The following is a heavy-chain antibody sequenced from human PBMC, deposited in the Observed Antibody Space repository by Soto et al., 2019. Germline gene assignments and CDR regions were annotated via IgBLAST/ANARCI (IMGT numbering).Heavy chain of an antibody. Sequence: GASVKVSCKASGYTFTGYYMHWVRQAPGQGLEWMGWINPNSGGTNYAQKFLGRVTMTRDASISTVYMELSRLRSDDTAVYYCARVLRGSWLFDYWGQGTLVTVSS. J-gene: IGHJ4*02. V-gene: IGHV1-2*02. CDR2: INPNSGGT. CDR1: GYTFTGYY. CDR3: ARVLRGSWLFDY. D-gene: IGHD6-13*01.